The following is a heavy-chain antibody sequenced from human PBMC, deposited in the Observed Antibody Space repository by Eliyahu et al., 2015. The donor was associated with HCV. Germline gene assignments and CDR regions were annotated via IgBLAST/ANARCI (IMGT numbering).Heavy chain of an antibody. D-gene: IGHD2-21*02. CDR1: WDSVXNXDXT. V-gene: IGHV6-1*01. CDR2: TYYRSKWYN. J-gene: IGHJ4*02. Sequence: QIQLQQSGPGLVKPSQXLSVSCAISWDSVXNXDXTWTWIRQSPSRGLEWLGRTYYRSKWYNEYAISVESRMTINPDTSKNQFSLHLNSVTPEDTGVYYCARQVTLDRRYETFDYWGQGILVTVSS. CDR3: ARQVTLDRRYETFDY.